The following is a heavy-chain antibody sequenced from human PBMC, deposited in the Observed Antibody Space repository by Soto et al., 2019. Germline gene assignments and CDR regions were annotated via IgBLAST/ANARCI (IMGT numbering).Heavy chain of an antibody. Sequence: WGSLRLSCAASGVDFSVYWMSWVRQAAGKGPEWVANIKFDGSEKQYVQSVKGRFTISRDNARYSVFLQMNSLRAGATAVYYCARGLGACVTFDLWGMGTLVTVSS. CDR2: IKFDGSEK. J-gene: IGHJ4*02. CDR1: GVDFSVYW. V-gene: IGHV3-7*01. CDR3: ARGLGACVTFDL. D-gene: IGHD3-16*01.